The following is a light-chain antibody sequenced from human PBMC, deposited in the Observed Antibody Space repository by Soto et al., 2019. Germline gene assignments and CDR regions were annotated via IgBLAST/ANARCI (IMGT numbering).Light chain of an antibody. CDR1: QSLVHSDGIAY. J-gene: IGKJ5*01. CDR2: KVS. Sequence: DVVMTPSPLSLTVSLGQPASSFCRSSQSLVHSDGIAYLNWFHQRPGRSPRSIIYKVSNRDSGVPARFSGSGSGTDFTLKISRVEAEDVGIYYCMQGTHWPITFGHGTRLEIK. CDR3: MQGTHWPIT. V-gene: IGKV2-30*02.